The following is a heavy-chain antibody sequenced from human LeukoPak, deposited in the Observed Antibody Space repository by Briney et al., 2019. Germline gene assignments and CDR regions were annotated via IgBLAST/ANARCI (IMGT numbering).Heavy chain of an antibody. J-gene: IGHJ4*02. D-gene: IGHD5-24*01. CDR1: GGSISSRTYY. Sequence: SETLSLTCTVSGGSISSRTYYWGWIRQPPGKGLEWIGSIYYSGSTYYNPSLKSRVTISVDTSKNQFSLKLSSVTAADTAVYYCARGARAGYNLEPFDYWGQGTLVTVSS. CDR2: IYYSGST. V-gene: IGHV4-39*07. CDR3: ARGARAGYNLEPFDY.